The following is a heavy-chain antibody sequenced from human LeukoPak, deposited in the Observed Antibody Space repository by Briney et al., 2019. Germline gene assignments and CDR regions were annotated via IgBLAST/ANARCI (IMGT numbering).Heavy chain of an antibody. CDR1: GGSISSYY. CDR3: ARDRRAGQSGYWFDP. D-gene: IGHD3-22*01. V-gene: IGHV4-59*01. Sequence: SETLSLTCTVSGGSISSYYWSWIRQPPGKGLEWIGYIYYSGSTNHNPSLKSRVTISVDTSKNQFSLKLSSVTAADTAVYYCARDRRAGQSGYWFDPWGQGTLVTVSS. J-gene: IGHJ5*02. CDR2: IYYSGST.